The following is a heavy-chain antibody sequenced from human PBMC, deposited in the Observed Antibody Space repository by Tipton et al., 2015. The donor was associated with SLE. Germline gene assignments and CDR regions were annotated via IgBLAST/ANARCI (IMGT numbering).Heavy chain of an antibody. J-gene: IGHJ6*02. CDR2: IYYSGST. D-gene: IGHD4-17*01. Sequence: TLSLTCTVSGGSISGYYWSWVRQPPGKGLEWIGYIYYSGSTNYNPSLKSRVTISVDTSKNQFSLKLSSVTAADTAVYYCARTTVTPSGMDVWGQGTTVTVSS. V-gene: IGHV4-59*08. CDR1: GGSISGYY. CDR3: ARTTVTPSGMDV.